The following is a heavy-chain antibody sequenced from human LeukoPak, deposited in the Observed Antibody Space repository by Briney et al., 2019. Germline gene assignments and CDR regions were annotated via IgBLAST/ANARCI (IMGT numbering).Heavy chain of an antibody. CDR3: ARDTNNRDATYYFDSSGYRLNAFDI. J-gene: IGHJ3*02. Sequence: PSETLSLTCTVSGGSISSGSYYWTWIRQPAGKGLEWIGRIYTSGSTNYNPSLKSRVTISVDTSKTPFSLNLSSVTAADTAVYYCARDTNNRDATYYFDSSGYRLNAFDIWGQGTMVTVSS. CDR1: GGSISSGSYY. V-gene: IGHV4-61*02. CDR2: IYTSGST. D-gene: IGHD3-22*01.